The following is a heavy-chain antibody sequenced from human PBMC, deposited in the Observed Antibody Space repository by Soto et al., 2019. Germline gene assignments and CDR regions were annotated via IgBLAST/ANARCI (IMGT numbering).Heavy chain of an antibody. V-gene: IGHV4-39*01. J-gene: IGHJ4*02. Sequence: QLQLQESGPGLVKPSETLSLTCIVSGGSISSRNYYWAWIRQPPGKGLEWIGSIYYSGGTFYNPSLKSRVTISVDTSKNQFSLELTSVTAADTAVFSCARHVLRGNYPDHFDSWGPGILVTVSS. D-gene: IGHD1-7*01. CDR3: ARHVLRGNYPDHFDS. CDR1: GGSISSRNYY. CDR2: IYYSGGT.